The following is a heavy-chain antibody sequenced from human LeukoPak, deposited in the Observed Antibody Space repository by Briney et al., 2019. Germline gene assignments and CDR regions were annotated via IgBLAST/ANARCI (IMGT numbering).Heavy chain of an antibody. V-gene: IGHV3-21*01. CDR2: NSSSSSYI. D-gene: IGHD2/OR15-2a*01. CDR3: ARDQIESAYYYGMDV. CDR1: GFTFSSYS. Sequence: PGGSLRLSCAASGFTFSSYSMNWVRQAPGKGLEWVSSNSSSSSYIYYADSVKGRFTISRDNAKNSLYLQMNSLRAEDTAVYYCARDQIESAYYYGMDVWGQGTTVTVSS. J-gene: IGHJ6*02.